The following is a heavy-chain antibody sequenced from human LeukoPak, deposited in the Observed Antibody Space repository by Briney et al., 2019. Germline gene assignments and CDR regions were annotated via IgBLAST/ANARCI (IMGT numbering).Heavy chain of an antibody. CDR3: ARESGWLRNDFDY. CDR2: ISWNSGSI. D-gene: IGHD5-12*01. J-gene: IGHJ4*02. V-gene: IGHV3-9*01. CDR1: GFTFDDYA. Sequence: PGRSLRLSCAASGFTFDDYAMHWVRQAPGKGLEWVSGISWNSGSIGYADSVKGRFTISRDNAKNSLYLQMNSLRAEDTAVYYCARESGWLRNDFDYWGQGTLVTVSS.